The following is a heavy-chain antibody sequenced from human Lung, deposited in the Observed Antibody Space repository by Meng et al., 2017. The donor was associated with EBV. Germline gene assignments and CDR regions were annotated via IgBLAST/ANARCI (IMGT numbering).Heavy chain of an antibody. V-gene: IGHV3-30*03. CDR3: ARGGQVRFSQWLAVHKSWGFDY. CDR1: GFTCSNYG. Sequence: QVQLVESGGGVVQPGRXXXRSCAASGFTCSNYGMHWVRQAPGKGLEWVALISYGGSNKYYADSVKGRFTVSSDYSKNTLYLQMNSLRPEDTAVYYCARGGQVRFSQWLAVHKSWGFDYWGQGTLVTVSS. CDR2: ISYGGSNK. J-gene: IGHJ4*02. D-gene: IGHD6-19*01.